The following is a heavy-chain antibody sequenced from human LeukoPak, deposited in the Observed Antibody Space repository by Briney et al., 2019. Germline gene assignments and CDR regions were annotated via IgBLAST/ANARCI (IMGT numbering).Heavy chain of an antibody. V-gene: IGHV3-23*01. D-gene: IGHD2-2*01. CDR3: AKDICSSTSCYDDAFDI. CDR1: GFTFSSYG. Sequence: GGSLRLSCAASGFTFSSYGMSWVRQAPGKGLEWVSAISGSGGSTYYADSVKGRFTISRDNSKNTLYLQMNSLRAEDTAVYYCAKDICSSTSCYDDAFDIWGQGTMVTVSS. CDR2: ISGSGGST. J-gene: IGHJ3*02.